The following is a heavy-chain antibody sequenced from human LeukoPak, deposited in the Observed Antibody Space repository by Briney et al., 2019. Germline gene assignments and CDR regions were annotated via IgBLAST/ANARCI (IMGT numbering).Heavy chain of an antibody. CDR3: ASPWYSSSWYYYGMDV. CDR1: GFTFSSYA. D-gene: IGHD6-13*01. J-gene: IGHJ6*02. Sequence: GGSLRLSCAASGFTFSSYAMSWVRQAPGKGLEWVSGISGSGDNTYYADSVKGRFTISRDNSKNTLYLQMNSLRAEDTAVYYCASPWYSSSWYYYGMDVWGQGTTVTVSS. CDR2: ISGSGDNT. V-gene: IGHV3-23*01.